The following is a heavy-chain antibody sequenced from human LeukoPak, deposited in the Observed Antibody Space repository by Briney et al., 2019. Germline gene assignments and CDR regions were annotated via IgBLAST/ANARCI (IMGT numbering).Heavy chain of an antibody. Sequence: GGSLRLSCAVSGFTFSNYWMSWVRQAPGMGLESVANIKEDGSETYYMDSVKGRFTIPRDNARNSVYLQMDRLRAGDTAVYYCARAGGGYFDYWGQGTLVTVSS. J-gene: IGHJ4*02. CDR1: GFTFSNYW. D-gene: IGHD4-23*01. V-gene: IGHV3-7*03. CDR2: IKEDGSET. CDR3: ARAGGGYFDY.